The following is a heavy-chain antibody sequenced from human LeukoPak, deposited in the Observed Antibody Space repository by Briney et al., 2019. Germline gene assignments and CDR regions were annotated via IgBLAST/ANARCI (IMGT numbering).Heavy chain of an antibody. CDR2: TRNKANSYTT. Sequence: GGSLRLSCAASGFTFSDHYMDWVRQAPGKGLEWVGRTRNKANSYTTDYAASVKGRFTISRDDSKNSLYLQMNSLKTEDTAVYYCARVNSWYYSDYWGQGTLVTVSS. D-gene: IGHD6-13*01. CDR3: ARVNSWYYSDY. CDR1: GFTFSDHY. J-gene: IGHJ4*02. V-gene: IGHV3-72*01.